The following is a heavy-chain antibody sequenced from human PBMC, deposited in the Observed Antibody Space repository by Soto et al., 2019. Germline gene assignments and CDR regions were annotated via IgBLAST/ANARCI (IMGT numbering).Heavy chain of an antibody. CDR2: VYHNENT. Sequence: SETLSLTCTVSGGSINDFAYYWGWIRQPPGKGLEWIGTVYHNENTYYNPSLKSRVTISVDTAKNQFSLNLRSVTAADTAIYFCARRERYYGSPGWFDPWGQGALVTVSS. J-gene: IGHJ5*02. V-gene: IGHV4-39*01. D-gene: IGHD3-16*01. CDR1: GGSINDFAYY. CDR3: ARRERYYGSPGWFDP.